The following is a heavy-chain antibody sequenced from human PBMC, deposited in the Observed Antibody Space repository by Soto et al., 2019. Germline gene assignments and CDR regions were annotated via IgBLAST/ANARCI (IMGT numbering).Heavy chain of an antibody. J-gene: IGHJ4*02. CDR2: INAGNGNT. CDR1: GYTFTSYA. D-gene: IGHD6-19*01. CDR3: ERDGEVAGNIKFDY. V-gene: IGHV1-3*01. Sequence: QVQLVQSGAEVKKPGASVKVSCKASGYTFTSYAMHWVRQAPGQRLEWMGWINAGNGNTKYSQKFQGRVTINRDTSASTAYMELSSLRSEDTAVYYCERDGEVAGNIKFDYWGQGTLVTVSS.